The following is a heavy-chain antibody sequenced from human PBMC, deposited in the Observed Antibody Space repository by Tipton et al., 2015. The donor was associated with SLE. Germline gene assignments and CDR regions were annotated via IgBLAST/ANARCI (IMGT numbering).Heavy chain of an antibody. CDR2: IGQSGTT. D-gene: IGHD1-1*01. CDR1: GGYISSDIYY. CDR3: ARERGQLYIDS. Sequence: GLVKPSETLSLTCFVSGGYISSDIYYWGWIRQPPGKGLEWIGEIGQSGTTNYNPSLKSRVTISVDKSENQFSLKLTSVTAADTAIYFCARERGQLYIDSWGQGTLITVSS. V-gene: IGHV4-39*07. J-gene: IGHJ4*02.